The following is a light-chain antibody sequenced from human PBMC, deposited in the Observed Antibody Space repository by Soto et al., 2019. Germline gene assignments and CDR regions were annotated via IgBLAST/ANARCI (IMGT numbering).Light chain of an antibody. J-gene: IGKJ3*01. CDR2: GAS. CDR3: QHYNNLPPFT. CDR1: QDIRTS. V-gene: IGKV1-33*01. Sequence: DIQMTQSPSSLSESVGARVSITCQASQDIRTSLSWFQHKPGRAPKLLIYGASYLETGVPSRFRGSGSGTDFTFTITSLQPEDIATYYCQHYNNLPPFTFGPGTIVDIK.